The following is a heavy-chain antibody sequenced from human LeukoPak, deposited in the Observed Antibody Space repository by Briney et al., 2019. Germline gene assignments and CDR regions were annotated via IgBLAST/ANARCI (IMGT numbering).Heavy chain of an antibody. Sequence: GGSLRLSCAASGFTFRGNGMPWVRQAPGKGLEWVAIIWYDGSNRYYADSVKGRFTISRDNSKNTLFLQMNSLTAEDTAVYYCARDQGTSVTAMVGGHFDYWGPGTLVTVSS. D-gene: IGHD4-17*01. V-gene: IGHV3-33*01. J-gene: IGHJ4*02. CDR1: GFTFRGNG. CDR3: ARDQGTSVTAMVGGHFDY. CDR2: IWYDGSNR.